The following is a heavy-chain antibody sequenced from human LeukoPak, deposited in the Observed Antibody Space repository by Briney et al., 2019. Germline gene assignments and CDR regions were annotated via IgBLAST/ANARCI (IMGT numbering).Heavy chain of an antibody. Sequence: ASVKVSCKASGYTFTSYDINWVRQAPGQGLEWMGWMNPNSGNTDYAQKFQGRVTMTRNTSISTAYMELNSLRAEDTAVYYCAKGAVTTFLWFDPRGQGTLVTVSS. J-gene: IGHJ5*02. CDR2: MNPNSGNT. CDR3: AKGAVTTFLWFDP. CDR1: GYTFTSYD. D-gene: IGHD4-17*01. V-gene: IGHV1-8*01.